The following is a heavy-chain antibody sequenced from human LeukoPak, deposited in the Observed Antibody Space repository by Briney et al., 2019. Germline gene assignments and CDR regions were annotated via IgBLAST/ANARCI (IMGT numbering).Heavy chain of an antibody. Sequence: PGGSLRLSCTVSGFTVSINSMSWVRQAPGKGLEWVSFIYSGGNTHYSDSVKGRFTISRDNSKNTLYLQMNSLRAEDTAVYYCARRAGEYSHPYDYWGQGTQVTVSS. V-gene: IGHV3-53*01. CDR1: GFTVSINS. J-gene: IGHJ4*02. CDR2: IYSGGNT. CDR3: ARRAGEYSHPYDY. D-gene: IGHD4-17*01.